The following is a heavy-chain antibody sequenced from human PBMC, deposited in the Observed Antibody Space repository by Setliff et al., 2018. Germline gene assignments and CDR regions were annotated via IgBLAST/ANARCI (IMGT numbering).Heavy chain of an antibody. V-gene: IGHV1-2*07. D-gene: IGHD3-22*01. CDR2: INPKNGDI. Sequence: GASVKVSCKVSGYRPIEVSMHWVRQAPGQGLEWMGWINPKNGDIFYAPKFAGRVTMTRDTPISTVYMELSLLTSDDTAVYFCARRDGRSGYLGFDLWGHGSLVTVSS. CDR1: GYRPIEVS. CDR3: ARRDGRSGYLGFDL. J-gene: IGHJ4*01.